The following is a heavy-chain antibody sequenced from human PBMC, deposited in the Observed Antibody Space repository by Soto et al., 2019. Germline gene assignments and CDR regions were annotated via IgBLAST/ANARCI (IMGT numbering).Heavy chain of an antibody. CDR3: ARGGLPKPYYYYYMDV. J-gene: IGHJ6*03. V-gene: IGHV3-74*01. Sequence: GGSLRLSCAAFGFTFSSHWMHLVRQAPGKGLVWVSRINSDGSSTSYADSVKGRFTISRDNAKNTLYLQMNSLRAEDTAVYYCARGGLPKPYYYYYMDVWGKGTTVSVSS. D-gene: IGHD4-17*01. CDR1: GFTFSSHW. CDR2: INSDGSST.